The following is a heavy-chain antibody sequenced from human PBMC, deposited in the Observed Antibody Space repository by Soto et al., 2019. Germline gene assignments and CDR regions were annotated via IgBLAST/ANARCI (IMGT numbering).Heavy chain of an antibody. D-gene: IGHD3-9*01. J-gene: IGHJ6*03. CDR1: GGSFSTYY. V-gene: IGHV4-34*01. Sequence: SETLSLTCAVYGGSFSTYYWSWIRQPPGKGLEWIGEINHSGSTKYNPSLKSRVTISIDTSKNQFSLKVSSVTAADTAVYYCARGPPSDNDWLLSSYYYMDVWGKGTTVTVSS. CDR2: INHSGST. CDR3: ARGPPSDNDWLLSSYYYMDV.